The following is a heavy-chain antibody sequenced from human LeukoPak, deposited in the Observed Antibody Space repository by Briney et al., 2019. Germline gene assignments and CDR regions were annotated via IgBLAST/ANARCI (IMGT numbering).Heavy chain of an antibody. Sequence: PGGSLRLSCAASGFAVSSNYMSWVRQAPGKGLEWVSSISSSSSYIYYADSVKGRFTISRDNAKNSLYLQMNSLRAEDTAVYYCARAREVRGVIIGYWGQGTLVTVSS. CDR2: ISSSSSYI. V-gene: IGHV3-21*01. CDR1: GFAVSSNY. CDR3: ARAREVRGVIIGY. D-gene: IGHD3-10*01. J-gene: IGHJ4*02.